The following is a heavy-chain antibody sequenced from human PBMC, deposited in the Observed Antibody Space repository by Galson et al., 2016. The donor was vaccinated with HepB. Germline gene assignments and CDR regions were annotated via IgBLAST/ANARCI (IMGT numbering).Heavy chain of an antibody. CDR2: INPNPNSGGT. CDR3: ARDTSSGWLDY. CDR1: GYIFTGCY. J-gene: IGHJ4*02. D-gene: IGHD6-19*01. Sequence: SVKVSCKASGYIFTGCYMHWVRQAPGQGLEWMGWINPNPNSGGTKYAQKFQGRVTMTRDTSISTAYLELSRLSSDDTAVYYCARDTSSGWLDYWGQGTLVTVSS. V-gene: IGHV1-2*02.